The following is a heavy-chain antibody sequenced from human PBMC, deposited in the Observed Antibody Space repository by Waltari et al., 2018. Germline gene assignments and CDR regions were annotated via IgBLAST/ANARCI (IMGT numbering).Heavy chain of an antibody. V-gene: IGHV1-2*06. D-gene: IGHD5-12*01. Sequence: QVQLVQSGAEVKKPGASVKVSCKASGYTFTGYYMHWVRQAPGQGLEWMGRINPTSGGTNYEQKFQGRVTMTRDTSISTAYMELSRLRSDDTAVYYCARERGYSGYDRSGYFDYWGQGTLVTVSS. CDR3: ARERGYSGYDRSGYFDY. J-gene: IGHJ4*02. CDR2: INPTSGGT. CDR1: GYTFTGYY.